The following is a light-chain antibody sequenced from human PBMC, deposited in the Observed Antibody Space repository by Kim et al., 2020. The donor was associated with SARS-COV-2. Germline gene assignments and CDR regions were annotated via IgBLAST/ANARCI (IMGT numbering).Light chain of an antibody. CDR2: DAS. V-gene: IGKV3-11*01. J-gene: IGKJ5*01. CDR1: QSVSSS. CDR3: QQRSNWPIT. Sequence: EIVLTQSPATLSLSPGERATLSCRASQSVSSSLAWYQQKHGQAPSLLIYDASNRATGVPARFSGSGSGTDFTLTISSLEPEDFAVYYCQQRSNWPITFGQGTRLEIK.